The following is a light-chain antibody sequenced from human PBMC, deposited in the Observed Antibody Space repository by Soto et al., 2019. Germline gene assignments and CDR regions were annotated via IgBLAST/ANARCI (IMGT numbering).Light chain of an antibody. J-gene: IGKJ1*01. Sequence: IQMTPSPSTLSASVGYRFTITFRASQSISSWLAWYQQKPGKAPKLLIYDASSLESGVPSRFSGSGSGTEFTLTISSLQPDDFATYYCQQYNSYWTFGQGTKVDNK. CDR2: DAS. CDR1: QSISSW. V-gene: IGKV1-5*01. CDR3: QQYNSYWT.